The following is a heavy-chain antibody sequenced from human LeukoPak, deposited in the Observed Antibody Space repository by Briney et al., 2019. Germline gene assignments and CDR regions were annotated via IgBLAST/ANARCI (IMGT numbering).Heavy chain of an antibody. CDR1: GFTFSSYW. CDR2: INTDGSRT. Sequence: GGSLRLSCAASGFTFSSYWMHWVRQAAGKGLVWVSRINTDGSRTSYADSVKGRFTISRDNAKNTLYLQMNSLRAEDTAVYYCAREITDFSVYYYYMDVWGKGTTVTVSS. D-gene: IGHD3-3*01. J-gene: IGHJ6*03. CDR3: AREITDFSVYYYYMDV. V-gene: IGHV3-74*01.